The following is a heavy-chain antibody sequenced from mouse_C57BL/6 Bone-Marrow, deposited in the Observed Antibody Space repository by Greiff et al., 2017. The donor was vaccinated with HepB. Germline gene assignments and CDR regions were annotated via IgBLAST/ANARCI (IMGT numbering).Heavy chain of an antibody. Sequence: EVQLVESGGDLVKPGGSLKLSCAASGFAFSSYGMSWVRQTPDKRLEWVATISSGGSYTYYPDSVKGRFTISRDNAKNTLYLQMSSLKSEDTAMYYGARRRRLRWSYYYAMDYWGQGTTVTVSS. CDR3: ARRRRLRWSYYYAMDY. J-gene: IGHJ4*01. CDR1: GFAFSSYG. V-gene: IGHV5-6*01. CDR2: ISSGGSYT. D-gene: IGHD1-1*02.